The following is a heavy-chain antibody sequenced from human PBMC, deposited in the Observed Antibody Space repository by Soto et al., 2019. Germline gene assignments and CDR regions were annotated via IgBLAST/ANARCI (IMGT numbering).Heavy chain of an antibody. CDR3: ARVRGWVNTVAIHGNYYYGMDV. Sequence: ASVKVSCKASGYTFTGYYMHWVRQAPGQGLEWMGWINPNSGGTNYAQKFQGRVTMTRDTSISTAYMELSRLRSDDTAVYYCARVRGWVNTVAIHGNYYYGMDVWGQGTTVTVYS. CDR1: GYTFTGYY. V-gene: IGHV1-2*02. J-gene: IGHJ6*02. D-gene: IGHD4-17*01. CDR2: INPNSGGT.